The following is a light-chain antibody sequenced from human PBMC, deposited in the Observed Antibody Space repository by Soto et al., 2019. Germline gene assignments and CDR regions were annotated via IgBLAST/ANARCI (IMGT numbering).Light chain of an antibody. Sequence: QSVLTQPPSVSGAPGQRVTISCTGSSSNIGSGYDVHWYQQLPGNAPKLLIYGNTNRPSGVPDRFSGSKSGTSASLAIPRIQAEDEADYYCQTYYSSLSDGVFGAGTQLTVL. J-gene: IGLJ7*01. CDR2: GNT. CDR1: SSNIGSGYD. CDR3: QTYYSSLSDGV. V-gene: IGLV1-40*01.